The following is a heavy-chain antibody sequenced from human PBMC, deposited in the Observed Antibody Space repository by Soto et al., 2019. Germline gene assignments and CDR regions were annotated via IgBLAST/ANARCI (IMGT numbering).Heavy chain of an antibody. CDR3: GPARGGGGY. D-gene: IGHD3-10*01. CDR1: GFTVSNNY. J-gene: IGHJ4*02. V-gene: IGHV3-53*01. Sequence: EVQLVESGGGLIQPGGSLRLSCAVSGFTVSNNYMSWVRQAPGKGLEGVSVIYSGGYTAYGDSVKGRFTISRDNSKNKISFKRNRLRADAPALFFWGPARGGGGYWGQGTLVTVSS. CDR2: IYSGGYT.